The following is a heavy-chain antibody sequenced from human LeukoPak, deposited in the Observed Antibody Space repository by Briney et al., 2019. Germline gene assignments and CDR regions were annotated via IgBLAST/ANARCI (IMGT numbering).Heavy chain of an antibody. CDR2: INHSGST. J-gene: IGHJ4*02. CDR3: ARTGDLTYYYDSSGYYPYYYFDY. CDR1: GGSFSGYY. D-gene: IGHD3-22*01. V-gene: IGHV4-34*01. Sequence: ASETLSLTCAVYGGSFSGYYWSWIRQPPGKGLEWIGEINHSGSTNYNPSLKSRVTISVDTSKNQFSPKLSSVTAADTAVYYCARTGDLTYYYDSSGYYPYYYFDYWGQGTLVTVSS.